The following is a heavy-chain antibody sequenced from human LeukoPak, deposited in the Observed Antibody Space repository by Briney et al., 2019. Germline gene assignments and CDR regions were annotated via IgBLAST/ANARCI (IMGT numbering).Heavy chain of an antibody. J-gene: IGHJ3*02. V-gene: IGHV3-7*01. CDR3: ARGDFSENGDYLEAFDI. Sequence: GGSLRLSCAASGFTFNNYWMSWVRQAPGKGLQWVANIKSDGSERFYVDSVKGRFSISRDNTKKSLYLQMNSLRGEDTGVYYCARGDFSENGDYLEAFDIWGRGTMVIVSS. CDR2: IKSDGSER. D-gene: IGHD4-17*01. CDR1: GFTFNNYW.